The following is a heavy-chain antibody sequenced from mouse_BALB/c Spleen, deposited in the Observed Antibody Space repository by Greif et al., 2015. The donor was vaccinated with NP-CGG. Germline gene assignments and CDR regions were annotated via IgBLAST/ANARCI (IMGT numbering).Heavy chain of an antibody. V-gene: IGHV2-2*02. CDR2: IWSGGNT. CDR3: ARNSLYYYGSSLAY. J-gene: IGHJ3*01. CDR1: GFSLTIYG. Sequence: QVQLQQSGPGLVQPSQRLSITCTVSGFSLTIYGVHWVRQSPGKGLAWLGAIWSGGNTDYNAAFISRLSISKDNSKCQVCFKMNSLQANVTAIYYCARNSLYYYGSSLAYWGQGTLVTVSA. D-gene: IGHD1-1*01.